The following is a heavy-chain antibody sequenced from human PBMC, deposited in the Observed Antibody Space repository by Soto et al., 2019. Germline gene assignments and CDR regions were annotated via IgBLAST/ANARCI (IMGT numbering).Heavy chain of an antibody. V-gene: IGHV4-34*01. CDR1: GGSFSGYY. Sequence: QVQLQQWGAGLLKPSETLSLTCAVYGGSFSGYYWSWIRQPPGQGLVWVGEINHSGSTNYNPSLKSRVNISVATSKTQCSLKLSSVTAAAPAVYYCAREGVGLNYGMDVCGQGTTVTVSS. CDR3: AREGVGLNYGMDV. J-gene: IGHJ6*02. CDR2: INHSGST. D-gene: IGHD2-15*01.